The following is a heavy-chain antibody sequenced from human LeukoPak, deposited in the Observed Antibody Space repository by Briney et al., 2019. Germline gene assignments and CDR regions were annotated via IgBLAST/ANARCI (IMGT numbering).Heavy chain of an antibody. CDR1: GYTFTSYD. Sequence: ASVKVSCKASGYTFTSYDINWVRQATGQGLEWMGWMNPNSGNTGYAQKFQGRVTMTRNTSISTAYMELSSLRSEDTAVYYCAKVVFPEPWLDAFDIWGQGTMVTVSS. J-gene: IGHJ3*02. V-gene: IGHV1-8*01. D-gene: IGHD3-22*01. CDR3: AKVVFPEPWLDAFDI. CDR2: MNPNSGNT.